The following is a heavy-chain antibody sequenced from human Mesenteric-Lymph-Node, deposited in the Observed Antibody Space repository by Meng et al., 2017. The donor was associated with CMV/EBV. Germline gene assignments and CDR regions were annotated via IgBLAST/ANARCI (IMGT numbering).Heavy chain of an antibody. CDR1: GFTFSSCG. V-gene: IGHV3-33*06. Sequence: CAASGFTFSSCGMHWVRQAPGKGLEWVAVIWYDGSNKYYADSVKGRFTISRDNSKNTLYLQMNSLRAEDTAVYYCAKALVSVAGPDYWGQGTLVTVSS. J-gene: IGHJ4*02. D-gene: IGHD6-19*01. CDR2: IWYDGSNK. CDR3: AKALVSVAGPDY.